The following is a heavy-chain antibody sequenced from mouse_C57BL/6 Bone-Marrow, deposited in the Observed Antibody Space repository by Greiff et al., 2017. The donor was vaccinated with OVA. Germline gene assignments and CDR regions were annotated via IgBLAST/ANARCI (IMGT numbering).Heavy chain of an antibody. D-gene: IGHD1-2*01. CDR1: GYTFTSYW. V-gene: IGHV1-69*01. J-gene: IGHJ2*01. CDR3: ARAPWLRGYFDY. CDR2: IDPSDRYT. Sequence: QVQLQQPGAELVMPGASVKLSCKASGYTFTSYWMHWVKQRPGQGLEWIGEIDPSDRYTNYNQKFKGKSTLTVDKSSSTAYMQLSSLTSEDSAVYYGARAPWLRGYFDYWGQGTTLTVSS.